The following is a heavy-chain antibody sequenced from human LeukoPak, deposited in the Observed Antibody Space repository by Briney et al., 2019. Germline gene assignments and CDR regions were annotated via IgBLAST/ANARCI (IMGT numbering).Heavy chain of an antibody. CDR3: ARTYYDFWSGYYTGVGWFDP. V-gene: IGHV4-39*01. CDR1: GDSISSSNYY. J-gene: IGHJ5*02. CDR2: IYYSGST. Sequence: SETLSLTCTVSGDSISSSNYYWGWIRQPPGKGLEWIGSIYYSGSTYYNPSLKSRVTISVDTSKNQFSLKLSSVTAADTAVYYCARTYYDFWSGYYTGVGWFDPWGQGTLVTVSS. D-gene: IGHD3-3*01.